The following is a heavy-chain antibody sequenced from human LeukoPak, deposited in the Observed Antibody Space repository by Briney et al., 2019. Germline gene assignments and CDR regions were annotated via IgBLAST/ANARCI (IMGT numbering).Heavy chain of an antibody. CDR1: EYSFTDYW. CDR2: IYPGDSDT. D-gene: IGHD5-18*01. CDR3: ARGSNYAHFDY. Sequence: GESLKISCKGSEYSFTDYWIGWVRQMPGKGLEWKGIIYPGDSDTRYSPSFEGQVTISADKSISTAYLQWNGLKASDTAIYYCARGSNYAHFDYWGQGTLVTVSS. J-gene: IGHJ4*02. V-gene: IGHV5-51*01.